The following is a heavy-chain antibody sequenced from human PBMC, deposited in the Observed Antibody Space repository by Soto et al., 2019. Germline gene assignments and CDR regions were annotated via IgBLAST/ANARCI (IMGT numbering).Heavy chain of an antibody. Sequence: QVQLVQSGAEVKKPGASVKVSCKASGYIVTSYGISWVRQAPAQGLEWMGWISGYNGNTNYAQMLQGRVTMTTDTSTSTAYMELRSLRSDDTAVYYCARAHVEDYYYYAMDVWGQGTTVTVSS. J-gene: IGHJ6*02. CDR1: GYIVTSYG. D-gene: IGHD2-15*01. CDR3: ARAHVEDYYYYAMDV. CDR2: ISGYNGNT. V-gene: IGHV1-18*01.